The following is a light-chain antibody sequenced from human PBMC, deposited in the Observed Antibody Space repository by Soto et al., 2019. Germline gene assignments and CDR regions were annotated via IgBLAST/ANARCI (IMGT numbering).Light chain of an antibody. CDR1: QSVGSY. CDR2: DAS. J-gene: IGKJ1*01. V-gene: IGKV3-11*01. CDR3: QQXXNWPWT. Sequence: EIVLTQSPATLSLSPGERATLSCRASQSVGSYLAWYQQKPGQAPRLLIYDASNRATGIPARFSGSGSGTXXXXXXXXXXXXXXXXYYCQQXXNWPWTFGQGTKVEIK.